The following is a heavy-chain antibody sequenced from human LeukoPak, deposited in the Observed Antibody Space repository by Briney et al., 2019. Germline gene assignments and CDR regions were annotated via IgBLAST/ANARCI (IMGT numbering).Heavy chain of an antibody. CDR1: GFTFSSYG. J-gene: IGHJ2*01. V-gene: IGHV3-33*01. Sequence: GRSLRLSCAASGFTFSSYGMHWVRQAPGKGLEWVAVICFDGTHEYYADSVKGRFTISRDNSKKTLFLQMNRLRAEDTAMYYCARAPSLFYYDDSGYYNGYFDLWGRGTLVTVSS. D-gene: IGHD3-22*01. CDR3: ARAPSLFYYDDSGYYNGYFDL. CDR2: ICFDGTHE.